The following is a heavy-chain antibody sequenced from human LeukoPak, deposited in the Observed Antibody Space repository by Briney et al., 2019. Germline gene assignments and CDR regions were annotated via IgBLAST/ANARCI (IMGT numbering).Heavy chain of an antibody. Sequence: GGSLRLSCAAPGFTFSSYAMSWVRQAPGKGLEWVSTIHGSGGTTYYADSVKGRFTISRDNSKNTLYLQMNSLRAEDTAVYYCAKGSLMVSTAFFDYWGQGTLVTVSS. CDR3: AKGSLMVSTAFFDY. J-gene: IGHJ4*02. D-gene: IGHD5/OR15-5a*01. V-gene: IGHV3-23*01. CDR1: GFTFSSYA. CDR2: IHGSGGTT.